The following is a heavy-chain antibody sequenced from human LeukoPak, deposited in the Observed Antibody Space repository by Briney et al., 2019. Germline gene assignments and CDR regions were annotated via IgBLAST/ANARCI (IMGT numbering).Heavy chain of an antibody. Sequence: PSQTLSLTCTVSGGSISSGDYYWSWIRQPPGKGLEWIGYIYYSGSTYYNPSLKSRVTISVDTSKNQFSLKLSSVTAADTAVYYCARDGHYGSGSYYYYYYGMDVWGKGTTVTVSS. CDR2: IYYSGST. CDR3: ARDGHYGSGSYYYYYYGMDV. V-gene: IGHV4-30-4*01. D-gene: IGHD3-10*01. CDR1: GGSISSGDYY. J-gene: IGHJ6*04.